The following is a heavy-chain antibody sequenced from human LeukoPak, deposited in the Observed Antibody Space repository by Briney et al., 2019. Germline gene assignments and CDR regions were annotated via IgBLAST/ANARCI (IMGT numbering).Heavy chain of an antibody. J-gene: IGHJ6*03. CDR1: GFIFDDYA. Sequence: GRSLRLSCAASGFIFDDYAMHWVRQAPGKGLEWVSGISWNNNSIGYADSVKGRFTISRDNAKNTLYLQMNSLRAEDTAVYYCARDGSGYAQYYYYYYMDVWGKGTTVTVSS. D-gene: IGHD5-12*01. CDR3: ARDGSGYAQYYYYYYMDV. V-gene: IGHV3-9*01. CDR2: ISWNNNSI.